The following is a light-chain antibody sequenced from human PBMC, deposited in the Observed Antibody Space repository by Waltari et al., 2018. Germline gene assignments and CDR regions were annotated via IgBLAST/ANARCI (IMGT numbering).Light chain of an antibody. Sequence: IQMTQSPSSPSASIGDRVTITCRASKDIRKNLSWLQERQGKAPKLLIYDASNLEAGVPSRFSGTGSGTDFSLTISSLQPEDSATYYCQHYNNLPYTFSRGTKLQIK. J-gene: IGKJ2*01. CDR3: QHYNNLPYT. CDR1: KDIRKN. CDR2: DAS. V-gene: IGKV1-33*01.